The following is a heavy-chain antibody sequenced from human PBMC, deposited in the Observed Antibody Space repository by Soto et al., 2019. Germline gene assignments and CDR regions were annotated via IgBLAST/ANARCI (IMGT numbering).Heavy chain of an antibody. D-gene: IGHD2-21*01. V-gene: IGHV3-23*01. CDR3: AKATSATCTGSICYSFDY. CDR2: FSGGRDTT. CDR1: GFTFSSYA. J-gene: IGHJ4*02. Sequence: VHLLESGGGLVQPGGSLRLSRVASGFTFSSYAMSWVRQAPGQRLEWVATFSGGRDTTWHADSVKGRFTVSRDSSKNTLSLQMNSLRPEDTALYYCAKATSATCTGSICYSFDYWGQGTLVTVSS.